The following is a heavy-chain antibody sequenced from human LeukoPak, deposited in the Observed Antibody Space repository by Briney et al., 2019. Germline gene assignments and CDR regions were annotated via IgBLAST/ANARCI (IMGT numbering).Heavy chain of an antibody. CDR3: AKDMDTVTTTAFDY. D-gene: IGHD4-17*01. V-gene: IGHV3-9*01. CDR1: GFTFDDYA. Sequence: PGGSLRLSCAASGFTFDDYAMHWVRHAPGKGLEWVSGISWNSGSIGYADSVKGRFTISRDNAKNSLYLQMNSLRAEDTALYYCAKDMDTVTTTAFDYWGQGTLVTVSS. CDR2: ISWNSGSI. J-gene: IGHJ4*02.